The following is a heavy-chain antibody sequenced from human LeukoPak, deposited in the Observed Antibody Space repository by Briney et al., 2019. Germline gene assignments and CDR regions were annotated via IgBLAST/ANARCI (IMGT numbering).Heavy chain of an antibody. J-gene: IGHJ4*02. Sequence: SGPTLVNPTQTLTLTCTFSGFSLSSSGVAVGWFRQPPGKALEWLALIYWHDERRYSPLLESRLTITKDTSKNQVVLTMTNMDPMDAATYYCAHRRGGDFDYWGQGTLVTVSS. CDR3: AHRRGGDFDY. V-gene: IGHV2-5*01. D-gene: IGHD3-16*01. CDR1: GFSLSSSGVA. CDR2: IYWHDER.